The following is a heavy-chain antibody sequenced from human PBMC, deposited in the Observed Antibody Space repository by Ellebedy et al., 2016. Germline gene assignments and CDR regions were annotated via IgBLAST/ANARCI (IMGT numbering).Heavy chain of an antibody. CDR3: AGADTAMVQGPGDY. CDR1: GVTFSSYG. Sequence: ASVKVSCKASGVTFSSYGISWVRQAPGQGLEWMGGIIPIFGTANYAQKFQGRVTITADESTSTAYMELSSLRSEDTAVYYCAGADTAMVQGPGDYWGQGTLVTVSS. CDR2: IIPIFGTA. V-gene: IGHV1-69*13. J-gene: IGHJ4*02. D-gene: IGHD5-18*01.